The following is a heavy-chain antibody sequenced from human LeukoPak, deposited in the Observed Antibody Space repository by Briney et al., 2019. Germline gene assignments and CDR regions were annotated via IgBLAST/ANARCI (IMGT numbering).Heavy chain of an antibody. CDR1: GGSFSGYY. D-gene: IGHD3-10*01. Sequence: SETLSLTCAVYGGSFSGYYWSWIRQPPGKGLEWIGEINHSGSTNYNPSLKSRVTISGDTSKNQFSLKLSSVTAADTAVYYCARGSRYGSGPGWFDPWGQGTLVTVSS. CDR3: ARGSRYGSGPGWFDP. V-gene: IGHV4-34*01. J-gene: IGHJ5*02. CDR2: INHSGST.